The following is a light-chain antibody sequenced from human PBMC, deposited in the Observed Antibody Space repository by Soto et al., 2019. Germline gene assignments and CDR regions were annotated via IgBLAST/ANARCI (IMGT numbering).Light chain of an antibody. Sequence: QSALTQPASVSGSPGQSITISCTGTSSDVGGYNYVSWYQHHPGKAPKLMIFDVSNRPSGVSSRFSGSKSGNTASLTISGLQAEDEADYYCSSYTTSNTRQIVFGTGTKLTVL. J-gene: IGLJ1*01. CDR2: DVS. CDR1: SSDVGGYNY. V-gene: IGLV2-14*03. CDR3: SSYTTSNTRQIV.